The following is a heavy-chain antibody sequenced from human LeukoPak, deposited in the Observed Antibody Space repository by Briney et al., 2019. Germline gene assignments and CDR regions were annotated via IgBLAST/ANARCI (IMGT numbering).Heavy chain of an antibody. D-gene: IGHD4-23*01. V-gene: IGHV3-7*01. Sequence: GGSLRLSCIASGFTLSTSWMSWVRQAPGKGLEWVANINQDSSEKLYVDSVKGRLTISRDNAKKSLYLQMNNLRAEDTPVYYCARETRGVVTSFDSWGQGTLVTVSS. CDR3: ARETRGVVTSFDS. J-gene: IGHJ4*02. CDR1: GFTLSTSW. CDR2: INQDSSEK.